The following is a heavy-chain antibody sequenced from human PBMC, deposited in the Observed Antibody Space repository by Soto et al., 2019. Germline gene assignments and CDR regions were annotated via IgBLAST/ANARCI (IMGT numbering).Heavy chain of an antibody. CDR2: INHSGST. Sequence: SETLSLTCAVSVGSFSVYYCDWIRQPPGQGLALLRVINHSGSTNYNPSLKSRVTISVDTSKNQFSLKLSSVTAADTAVYYCAREPYSSSWYEGYYSYYYGMDVWGQGTTVTVSS. CDR3: AREPYSSSWYEGYYSYYYGMDV. J-gene: IGHJ6*02. V-gene: IGHV4-34*01. CDR1: VGSFSVYY. D-gene: IGHD6-13*01.